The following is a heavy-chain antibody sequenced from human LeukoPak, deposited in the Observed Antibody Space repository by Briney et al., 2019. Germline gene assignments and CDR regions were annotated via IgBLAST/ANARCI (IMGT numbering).Heavy chain of an antibody. CDR2: IKQDGSEK. Sequence: GGSLRLSCAASGFIFSSYWMSWVRQAPGKGLEWVANIKQDGSEKYYVDSVKGRFTISRDNAKNSLYLQMNSLRAEDTAVYYCARVLYNLDAFDIWGQGTMVTVSS. J-gene: IGHJ3*02. D-gene: IGHD1-14*01. CDR1: GFIFSSYW. CDR3: ARVLYNLDAFDI. V-gene: IGHV3-7*03.